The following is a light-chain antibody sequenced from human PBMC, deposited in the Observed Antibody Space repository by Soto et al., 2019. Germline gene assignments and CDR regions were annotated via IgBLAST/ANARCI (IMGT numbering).Light chain of an antibody. V-gene: IGLV2-14*01. CDR2: HVS. CDR1: SSDIGGYNY. Sequence: QSALTQPASVSGSPGQSITISCTGSSSDIGGYNYVSWYQQHPDKAPKLMIYHVSNRPSGISSRFSGSKSGNTASLTISGLQAEDEADYYCSSYTSSTTYVFGPGTKVTVL. J-gene: IGLJ1*01. CDR3: SSYTSSTTYV.